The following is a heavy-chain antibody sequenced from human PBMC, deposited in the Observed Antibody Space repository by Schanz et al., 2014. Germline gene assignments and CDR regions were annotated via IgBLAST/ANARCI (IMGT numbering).Heavy chain of an antibody. CDR1: GFNFRNYG. J-gene: IGHJ4*02. CDR3: ARGAVGDLHTDY. D-gene: IGHD3-10*01. V-gene: IGHV3-33*05. Sequence: QVQLVESGGGVVQPGRSLRLSCAASGFNFRNYGMHWVRQAPGKGLEWVTGATIDGTKKYYGDSVKGRFTISRDNSNKTLSLQRNSLKDEDTDLYYCARGAVGDLHTDYWGQGTLVTVSS. CDR2: ATIDGTKK.